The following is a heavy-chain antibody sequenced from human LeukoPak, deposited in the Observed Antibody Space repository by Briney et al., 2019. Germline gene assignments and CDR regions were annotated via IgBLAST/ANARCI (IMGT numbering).Heavy chain of an antibody. V-gene: IGHV4-34*01. Sequence: PSETLSLTCAVYGGSFSGYYWSWIRQPPGKGLEWIGEINHSGSTNYNPSLKSRVTISVDTSKNQFSLKLSSVTAADTAVYYCARSAGGVVIMRFDPWGQGTLVTVSS. CDR1: GGSFSGYY. CDR2: INHSGST. J-gene: IGHJ5*02. CDR3: ARSAGGVVIMRFDP. D-gene: IGHD3-3*01.